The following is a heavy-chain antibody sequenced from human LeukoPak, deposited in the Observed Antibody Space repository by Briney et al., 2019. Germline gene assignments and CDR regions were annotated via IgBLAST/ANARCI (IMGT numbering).Heavy chain of an antibody. CDR1: GFTFSDYY. CDR2: ISSSGSTI. Sequence: GGSLRLSCAASGFTFSDYYMSWIRQAPGKGLEWVSYISSSGSTIYYADSVKGRFTISRDNAKSTLYLQMSSLRAEDTAVYYCARGPGSSGGAYVGDYWGPGTLVTVSS. CDR3: ARGPGSSGGAYVGDY. V-gene: IGHV3-11*04. J-gene: IGHJ4*01. D-gene: IGHD3-22*01.